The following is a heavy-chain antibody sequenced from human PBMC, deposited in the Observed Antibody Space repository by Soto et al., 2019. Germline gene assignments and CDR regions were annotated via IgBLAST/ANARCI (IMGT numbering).Heavy chain of an antibody. V-gene: IGHV3-23*01. CDR2: ISGSDVNT. CDR1: GFTFSSSA. CDR3: AKDSGVLWWPRAGAFDI. D-gene: IGHD2-21*01. Sequence: EVQLWESGGNLVQPGGSLRLSCAASGFTFSSSAMSWVRQAPGKGLEWVSGISGSDVNTYYVDSVKGRFTISRDNSKNTLCLQMNSLRAEDTAVYYCAKDSGVLWWPRAGAFDIWGQGTLVTVS. J-gene: IGHJ3*02.